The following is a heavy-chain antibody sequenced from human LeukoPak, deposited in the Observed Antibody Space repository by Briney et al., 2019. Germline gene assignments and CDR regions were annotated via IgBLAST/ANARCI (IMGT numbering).Heavy chain of an antibody. CDR3: ARTGPGDNHDY. Sequence: GGSLRLSCAASGFTFSSYGMHWVRQAPGKGLEWVAVIWYDGSNKYYADSVKGRFTISRDNSKNTLYLQMNSLRAEDTAVYYCARTGPGDNHDYWGQGTLVTVSS. D-gene: IGHD3-10*01. CDR2: IWYDGSNK. J-gene: IGHJ4*02. V-gene: IGHV3-33*01. CDR1: GFTFSSYG.